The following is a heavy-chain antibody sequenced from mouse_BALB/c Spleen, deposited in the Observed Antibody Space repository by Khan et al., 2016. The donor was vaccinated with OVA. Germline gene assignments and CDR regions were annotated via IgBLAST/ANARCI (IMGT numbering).Heavy chain of an antibody. CDR2: INPYNDGT. Sequence: VQLQQPGPELVKPGASVKMSCKASGYTFTGYVMHWVKQKPGQGLEWIGYINPYNDGTKYNEKFKGKATLTSDKSSSTAYMELSSLTSEDSAVYYCSRYEETMIYAMDYWGQGTSVTVSS. J-gene: IGHJ4*01. D-gene: IGHD2-4*01. CDR3: SRYEETMIYAMDY. CDR1: GYTFTGYV. V-gene: IGHV1S136*01.